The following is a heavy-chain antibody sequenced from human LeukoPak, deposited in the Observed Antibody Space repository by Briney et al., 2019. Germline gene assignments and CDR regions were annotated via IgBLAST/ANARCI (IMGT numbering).Heavy chain of an antibody. D-gene: IGHD3-9*01. Sequence: GGSLRLSCAGSGFIFRNYAMSWVRQAPGMGLEWVSAISGSGVGTNYADSVKGRFTISRDNSKNTLYLQMNSLRAEDTAVYYCAKNGRDDHDKYFFDFWGQGTQVTVSS. CDR1: GFIFRNYA. V-gene: IGHV3-23*01. CDR3: AKNGRDDHDKYFFDF. CDR2: ISGSGVGT. J-gene: IGHJ4*02.